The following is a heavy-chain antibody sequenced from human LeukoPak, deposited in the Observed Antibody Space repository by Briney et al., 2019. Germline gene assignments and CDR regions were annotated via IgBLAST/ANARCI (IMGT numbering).Heavy chain of an antibody. J-gene: IGHJ6*02. Sequence: GASVKVSCKASGYTFTSYGISWVRQAPGQGLEWMGWISAYNGNTNYAQKLQGRVTMTTDTSTSTAYMELRSLRSDDTAVYYCARDGSYYYGSGRHYGMDVWGQGTTVAVSS. CDR1: GYTFTSYG. CDR3: ARDGSYYYGSGRHYGMDV. V-gene: IGHV1-18*01. D-gene: IGHD3-10*01. CDR2: ISAYNGNT.